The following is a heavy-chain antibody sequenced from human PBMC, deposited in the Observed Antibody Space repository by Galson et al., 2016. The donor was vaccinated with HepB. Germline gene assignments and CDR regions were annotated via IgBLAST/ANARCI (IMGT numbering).Heavy chain of an antibody. J-gene: IGHJ4*02. CDR3: ERGGLRDFEWLSCDY. Sequence: SLRLSCAASGFTLGSYAMHWVRESPGRGLECVAVISYDGGNKDYADSVKGRFTISTDNSTSTLYLQRESLRPEDTAVYFCERGGLRDFEWLSCDYWGQGTLVTVSS. CDR2: ISYDGGNK. D-gene: IGHD3-9*01. V-gene: IGHV3-30*04. CDR1: GFTLGSYA.